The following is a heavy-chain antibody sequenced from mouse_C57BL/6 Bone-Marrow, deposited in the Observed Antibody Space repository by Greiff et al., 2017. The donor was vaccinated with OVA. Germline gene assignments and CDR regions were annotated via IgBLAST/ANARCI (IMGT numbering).Heavy chain of an antibody. J-gene: IGHJ2*01. CDR2: ISGGGGNT. V-gene: IGHV5-9*01. CDR3: ARPGYGSRYFDY. Sequence: EVKVVESGGGLVKPGGSLKLSCAASGFTFSSYTMSWVRQTPEKRLEWVATISGGGGNTYYPDSVKGRFTISRDNAKNTLYLQMSSLRSEDTALYYCARPGYGSRYFDYWGQGTTLTVSS. CDR1: GFTFSSYT. D-gene: IGHD1-1*01.